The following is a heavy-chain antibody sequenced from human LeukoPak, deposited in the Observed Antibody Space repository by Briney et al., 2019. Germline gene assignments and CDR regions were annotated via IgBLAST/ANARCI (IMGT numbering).Heavy chain of an antibody. J-gene: IGHJ4*02. CDR1: GYTFTSYD. D-gene: IGHD3-22*01. V-gene: IGHV1-8*01. Sequence: GASVKASCKASGYTFTSYDINWVRQATGQGLEWMGWMNPNSGNTGYAQKFQGRVTMTRNTSISTAYMELSSLRSEDTAVYYCARGGYYDSSGYGKMPLSWGQGTLVTVSS. CDR2: MNPNSGNT. CDR3: ARGGYYDSSGYGKMPLS.